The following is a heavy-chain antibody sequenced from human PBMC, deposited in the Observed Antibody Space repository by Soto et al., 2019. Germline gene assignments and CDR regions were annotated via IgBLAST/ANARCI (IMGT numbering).Heavy chain of an antibody. D-gene: IGHD3-3*01. Sequence: GAAVKPCCKDRVSTYTSSAVQWVRQARGQRLEWIGWIVVGSGNTNYAQKFQERVTITRDMSTSTAYMELSSLRSEDTDVYCCAAGYYDRKVYLDCWG. CDR2: IVVGSGNT. V-gene: IGHV1-58*01. CDR3: AAGYYDRKVYLDC. CDR1: VSTYTSSA. J-gene: IGHJ5*01.